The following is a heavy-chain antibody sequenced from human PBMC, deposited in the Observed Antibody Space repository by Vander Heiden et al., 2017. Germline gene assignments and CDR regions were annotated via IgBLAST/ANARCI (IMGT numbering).Heavy chain of an antibody. Sequence: EQLVASGGGVVQPGRSLILSCAVPVFTFSIYGMHWVRQAPGKGLEWVAVIWYDGSNKYYADSVKGRFTISRDNSKNTLYLQMNSLRAEDTAVYYCARDTDDFWSGYSYGMDVWGQGTTVTVSS. CDR3: ARDTDDFWSGYSYGMDV. CDR2: IWYDGSNK. J-gene: IGHJ6*02. CDR1: VFTFSIYG. D-gene: IGHD3-3*01. V-gene: IGHV3-33*01.